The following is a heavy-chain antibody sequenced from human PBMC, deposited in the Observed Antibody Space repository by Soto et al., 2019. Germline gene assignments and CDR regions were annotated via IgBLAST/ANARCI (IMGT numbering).Heavy chain of an antibody. D-gene: IGHD4-17*01. CDR2: TRNKANSYTT. CDR3: ARDLASWGDYGYVY. J-gene: IGHJ4*02. CDR1: GFTFSDHY. Sequence: EVQLVESGGGLVQPGGSLRLSCAASGFTFSDHYMDWVRQAPGTGLEWVGRTRNKANSYTTEYAASVKGRFTISRDDSKNSLYLQMNRLKADDTAVYYCARDLASWGDYGYVYWVQGTLVTVSS. V-gene: IGHV3-72*01.